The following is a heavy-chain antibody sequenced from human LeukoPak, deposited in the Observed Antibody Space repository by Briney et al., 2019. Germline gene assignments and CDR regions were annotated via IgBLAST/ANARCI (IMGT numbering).Heavy chain of an antibody. CDR1: GGSISSSSYY. CDR2: ISHSGST. Sequence: SETLSLTCTVSGGSISSSSYYWGWIRQPPGKGLEWIGEISHSGSTNYNPSLKSRVTISVDTSKNQFSLKLSSVTAADTAVYYCARQSKSVWGSYRYRSYFDYWGQGTLVTVSS. J-gene: IGHJ4*02. V-gene: IGHV4-39*01. CDR3: ARQSKSVWGSYRYRSYFDY. D-gene: IGHD3-16*02.